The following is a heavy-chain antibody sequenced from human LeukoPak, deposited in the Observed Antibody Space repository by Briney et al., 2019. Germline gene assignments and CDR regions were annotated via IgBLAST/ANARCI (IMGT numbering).Heavy chain of an antibody. CDR3: ARSSMAVAGTLGY. J-gene: IGHJ4*02. V-gene: IGHV3-66*01. Sequence: GGSLRLSCAASGFIVSSNYMSWVRQTPGKGLEWVAVIYNGGITYYADSVKGRFNVSRDNSKNTVYLRMNSLRGEDTAVYYCARSSMAVAGTLGYWGQGTLVTVSS. CDR1: GFIVSSNY. CDR2: IYNGGIT. D-gene: IGHD6-19*01.